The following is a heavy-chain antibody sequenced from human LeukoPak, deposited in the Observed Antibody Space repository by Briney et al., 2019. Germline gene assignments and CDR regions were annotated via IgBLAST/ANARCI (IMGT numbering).Heavy chain of an antibody. CDR1: GFTFSSYS. V-gene: IGHV3-21*01. Sequence: GGSLRLSCAASGFTFSSYSMNWVRQAPGQELEWVSSISSSSSYIYYADSVKGRFTISRDNAKNSLYLQMNSLRAEDTAVYYCARDRVPAAISTGFDPWGQGTLVTVSS. J-gene: IGHJ5*02. CDR2: ISSSSSYI. D-gene: IGHD2-2*01. CDR3: ARDRVPAAISTGFDP.